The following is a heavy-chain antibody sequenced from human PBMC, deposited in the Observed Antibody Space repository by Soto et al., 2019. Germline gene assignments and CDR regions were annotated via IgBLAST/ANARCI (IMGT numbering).Heavy chain of an antibody. CDR2: INHDGIT. CDR3: AGRYCTGGSCYRP. V-gene: IGHV4-34*01. D-gene: IGHD2-15*01. Sequence: QVQLQQWGAGLLKPSETLSLTCAISGGSFSGYYWSWIRQPPGKGLEWIGEINHDGITNYNPSLKSRVTISLDTSKNQFSLKLISVTAADTAVYYCAGRYCTGGSCYRPWGQGTLVTVSS. CDR1: GGSFSGYY. J-gene: IGHJ4*02.